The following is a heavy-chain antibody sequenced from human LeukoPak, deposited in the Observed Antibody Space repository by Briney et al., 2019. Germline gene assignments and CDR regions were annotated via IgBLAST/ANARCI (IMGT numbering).Heavy chain of an antibody. CDR2: ISAYNGNT. V-gene: IGHV1-18*01. CDR3: ARAHRRVLRFLEWLLSDTFDY. Sequence: ASVKVSCKDSGYTFTSYGISWVRQAPGQGLEWMGWISAYNGNTNYAQKLQGRVTMTTDTSTSTAYMELRSLRSDDTAVYYCARAHRRVLRFLEWLLSDTFDYWGQGTLVTVSS. CDR1: GYTFTSYG. J-gene: IGHJ4*02. D-gene: IGHD3-3*01.